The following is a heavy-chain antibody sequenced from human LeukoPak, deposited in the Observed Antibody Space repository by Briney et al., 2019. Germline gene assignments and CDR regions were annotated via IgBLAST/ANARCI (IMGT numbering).Heavy chain of an antibody. V-gene: IGHV4-39*01. CDR3: ARQQTYYYGSGRKRGFDY. Sequence: SETLSLTCTVSGGSISSSYYYWGWIRQPPGKGLEWIGSIYYSGSTYYNPSLKSRVTISVDTSKNQFSLKLRSVTAADTAVYYCARQQTYYYGSGRKRGFDYWGQGTLVTVSS. CDR2: IYYSGST. D-gene: IGHD3-10*01. J-gene: IGHJ4*02. CDR1: GGSISSSYYY.